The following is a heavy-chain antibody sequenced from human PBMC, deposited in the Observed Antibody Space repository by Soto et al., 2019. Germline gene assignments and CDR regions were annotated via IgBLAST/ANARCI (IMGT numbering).Heavy chain of an antibody. D-gene: IGHD3-22*01. Sequence: SGGSLRLSCAASGFTFSSYGMHWVRQAPGKGLEWVVLISYDGSNKYYADSVKGRFTISRDNSKNTLYLQMNSLRAEDTAVYYCARDQSGSSGYLFDYWGQGTLVTVSS. J-gene: IGHJ4*02. CDR1: GFTFSSYG. CDR3: ARDQSGSSGYLFDY. CDR2: ISYDGSNK. V-gene: IGHV3-30*03.